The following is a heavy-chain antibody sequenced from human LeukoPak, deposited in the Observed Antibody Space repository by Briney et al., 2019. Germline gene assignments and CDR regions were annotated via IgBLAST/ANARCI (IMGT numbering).Heavy chain of an antibody. J-gene: IGHJ6*02. CDR1: GYTFTSYY. CDR2: INPSGGST. CDR3: ARRSNYPGNYDYVWGSYRYGDGYYGMDV. Sequence: ASAKVSCKASGYTFTSYYMHWVRQAPGQGLEWMGIINPSGGSTSYAQKFQGRVTITADESTSTAYMELSSLRSEDTAVYYCARRSNYPGNYDYVWGSYRYGDGYYGMDVWGQGTTVTVSS. V-gene: IGHV1-46*01. D-gene: IGHD3-16*02.